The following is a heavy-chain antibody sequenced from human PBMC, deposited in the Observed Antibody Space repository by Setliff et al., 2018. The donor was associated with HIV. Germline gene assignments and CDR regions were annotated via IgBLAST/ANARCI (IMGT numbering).Heavy chain of an antibody. Sequence: SVKVSCKSSGYTFTDHYLHWVRQAPGQALEWMGWFTPFNDNTNYAQKYRGGISITRDRSMSTAYMELSSLRSEDTGMYYCARSSRANEAFDVWGQGTMVTVSS. CDR1: GYTFTDHY. V-gene: IGHV1-45*02. J-gene: IGHJ3*01. CDR2: FTPFNDNT. CDR3: ARSSRANEAFDV.